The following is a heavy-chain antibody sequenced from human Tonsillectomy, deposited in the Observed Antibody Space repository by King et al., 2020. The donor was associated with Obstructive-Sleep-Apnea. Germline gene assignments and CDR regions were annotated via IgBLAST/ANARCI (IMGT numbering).Heavy chain of an antibody. J-gene: IGHJ4*02. CDR1: GGSFNTYY. CDR3: ARVLGAAGPDYYFDY. Sequence: VQLQQWGAGLLKPSETLSLTCAVYGGSFNTYYWGWIRQPPGKGLEWIWEINHSGSTNCNPSLKSRVTISVDTSRNQFSLKLHSVTSADTAVYYCARVLGAAGPDYYFDYWGQGTLVTVSS. V-gene: IGHV4-34*01. D-gene: IGHD1-26*01. CDR2: INHSGST.